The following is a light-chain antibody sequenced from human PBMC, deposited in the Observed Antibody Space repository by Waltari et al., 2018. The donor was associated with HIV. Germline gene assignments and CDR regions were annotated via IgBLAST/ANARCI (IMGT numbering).Light chain of an antibody. Sequence: EVVMAQYPATLSVSPGERAILSCRASQSVSTSLAWYQQKPGQAPRPLIFGTSTRATGVSARFSGSGSGTYFRLTISSLQSEDLAVYYCQQYKNGWTFGQGTKVDIK. V-gene: IGKV3-15*01. CDR1: QSVSTS. J-gene: IGKJ1*01. CDR2: GTS. CDR3: QQYKNGWT.